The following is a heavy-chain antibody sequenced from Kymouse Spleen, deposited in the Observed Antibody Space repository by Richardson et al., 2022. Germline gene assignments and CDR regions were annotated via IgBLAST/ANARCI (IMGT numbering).Heavy chain of an antibody. D-gene: IGHD2-2*02. CDR1: GFTFSSYW. Sequence: EVQLVESGGGLVQPGGSLRLSCAASGFTFSSYWMHWVRQAPGKGLVWVSRINSDGSSTSYADSVKGRFTISRDNAKNTLYLQMNSLRAEDTAVYYCARGYCSSTSCYAYNWFDPWGQGTLVTVSS. CDR3: ARGYCSSTSCYAYNWFDP. CDR2: INSDGSST. V-gene: IGHV3-74*01. J-gene: IGHJ5*02.